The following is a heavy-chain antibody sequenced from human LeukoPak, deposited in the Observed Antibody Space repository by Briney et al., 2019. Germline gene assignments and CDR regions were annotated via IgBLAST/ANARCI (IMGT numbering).Heavy chain of an antibody. V-gene: IGHV1-46*01. CDR1: GYTFISYY. D-gene: IGHD6-19*01. J-gene: IGHJ4*02. Sequence: ASVKVSCKASGYTFISYYMHWVRQAPVQGLEWMGKINPSGGSTTYAQKFQGRVTMTRDTSTSTVYMELSSLRSEDTAVYYCAKCRVSSSGSADYWGQGTLVTVSS. CDR3: AKCRVSSSGSADY. CDR2: INPSGGST.